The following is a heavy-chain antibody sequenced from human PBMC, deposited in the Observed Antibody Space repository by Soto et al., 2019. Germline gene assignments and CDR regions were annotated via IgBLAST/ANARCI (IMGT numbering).Heavy chain of an antibody. V-gene: IGHV3-30*18. D-gene: IGHD2-21*02. J-gene: IGHJ6*02. Sequence: GSLRLSCATSVFTFRSYGMHWVRQAPGKGLEWLAVISNDGNNKFFADSVKGRLTLSRDNARNTLYLQINSLRAEDTAVYFCGKDTLDCSGGDCPLYYYYGMDVWGQGTTVTVSS. CDR2: ISNDGNNK. CDR3: GKDTLDCSGGDCPLYYYYGMDV. CDR1: VFTFRSYG.